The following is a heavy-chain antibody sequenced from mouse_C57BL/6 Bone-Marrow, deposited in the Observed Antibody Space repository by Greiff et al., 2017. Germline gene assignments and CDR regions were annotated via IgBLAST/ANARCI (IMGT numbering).Heavy chain of an antibody. CDR3: ARGTSTTVVPYYFDY. CDR2: IDPSDSET. Sequence: VKLQQPGAELVRPGSSVKLSCKASGYTFTSYWMHWVKQRPIQGLEWIGNIDPSDSETHYNQKFKDKATLTVDKSSSTAYMQLSSLTSEDSAVYYCARGTSTTVVPYYFDYWGQGTTLTVSS. D-gene: IGHD1-1*01. CDR1: GYTFTSYW. J-gene: IGHJ2*01. V-gene: IGHV1-52*01.